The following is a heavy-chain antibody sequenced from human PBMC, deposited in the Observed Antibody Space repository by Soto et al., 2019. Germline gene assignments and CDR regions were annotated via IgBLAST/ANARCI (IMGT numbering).Heavy chain of an antibody. J-gene: IGHJ6*02. V-gene: IGHV1-2*04. CDR3: AREEEMAPTHTRGYYYGMDV. D-gene: IGHD3-10*01. CDR2: INPNSGGT. CDR1: GYTFTGYY. Sequence: ASVKVSCKASGYTFTGYYMHWVRQAPGQGLEWMGWINPNSGGTNYAQKFQGWVTMTRDTSISTAYMELSRLRSDDTAVYYCAREEEMAPTHTRGYYYGMDVWGQGTTVTVS.